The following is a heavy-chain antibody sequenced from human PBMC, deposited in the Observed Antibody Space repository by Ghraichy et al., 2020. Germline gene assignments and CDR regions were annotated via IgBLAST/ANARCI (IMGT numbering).Heavy chain of an antibody. V-gene: IGHV4-30-4*07. CDR1: GGSISSGGYA. Sequence: SETLSLTCAVSGGSISSGGYAWSWIRQPPGKGLEWIGYIYYSGNTYYIPSLKGRITMSIETSKNQFSLRLNSVTAADTAMYYCARTFYDVLTGYTGNDAFDRWGQGTMVTVSS. D-gene: IGHD3-9*01. CDR2: IYYSGNT. J-gene: IGHJ3*01. CDR3: ARTFYDVLTGYTGNDAFDR.